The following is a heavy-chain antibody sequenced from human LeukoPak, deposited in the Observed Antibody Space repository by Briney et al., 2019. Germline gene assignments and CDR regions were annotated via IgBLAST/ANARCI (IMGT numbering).Heavy chain of an antibody. CDR2: IYDSGTT. D-gene: IGHD3-22*01. V-gene: IGHV4-59*08. J-gene: IGHJ5*02. Sequence: SETLSLTCTVSGGSISSYYWSWIRQPPGKGLEWFGYIYDSGTTNYNPSLKSRVTISVDTSKDQFSLKLSSVTAADTAVYYCARHHSSGYVSWGQGTLVTVSS. CDR1: GGSISSYY. CDR3: ARHHSSGYVS.